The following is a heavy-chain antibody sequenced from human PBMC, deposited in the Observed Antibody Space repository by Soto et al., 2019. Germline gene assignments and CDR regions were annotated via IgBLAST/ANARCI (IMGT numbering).Heavy chain of an antibody. D-gene: IGHD2-21*02. CDR3: AKDFSQQYCGGDCYSGFDY. Sequence: EVQLLESGGGLVQPGGSLRLSCAASGFTFSSYAMSWVRPAPGKGLEWVSAISGGGGSTYYADSVKGRFTISRDNSKNTLYMQMNSLRAEDTAVYYCAKDFSQQYCGGDCYSGFDYWAQGTLVTVSS. J-gene: IGHJ4*02. CDR1: GFTFSSYA. CDR2: ISGGGGST. V-gene: IGHV3-23*01.